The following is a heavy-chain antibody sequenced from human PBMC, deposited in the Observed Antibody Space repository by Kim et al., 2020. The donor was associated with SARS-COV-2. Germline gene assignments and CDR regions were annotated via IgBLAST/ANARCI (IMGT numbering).Heavy chain of an antibody. V-gene: IGHV3-9*01. CDR3: AKDSAPFYDSSDEVVVVYYYGMDV. Sequence: GGSLRLSCAASGFTFDDYAMHWVRQAPGKGLEWVSGISWNSGSIGYADSVKGRFTISRDNAKNSLYLQMNSLRAEDTALYYCAKDSAPFYDSSDEVVVVYYYGMDVWGQGTTVTVSS. D-gene: IGHD3-22*01. CDR2: ISWNSGSI. CDR1: GFTFDDYA. J-gene: IGHJ6*02.